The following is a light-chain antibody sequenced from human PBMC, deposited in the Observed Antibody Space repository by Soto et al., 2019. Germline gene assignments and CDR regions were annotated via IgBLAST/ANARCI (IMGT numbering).Light chain of an antibody. CDR1: NNDVGNYKL. V-gene: IGLV2-23*01. CDR3: YSYAGTSTWV. J-gene: IGLJ3*02. Sequence: QSALTQPASVSESPGQSNTISCTGTNNDVGNYKLVSWFQHHLGKAPKLIIYEGTKRPSGVSNRFSASQSGNTASLTISGLQAEDEADYYCYSYAGTSTWVFGGGTKVTVL. CDR2: EGT.